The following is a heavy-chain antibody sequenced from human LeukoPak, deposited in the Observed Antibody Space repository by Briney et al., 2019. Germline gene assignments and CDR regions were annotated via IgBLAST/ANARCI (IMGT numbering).Heavy chain of an antibody. J-gene: IGHJ3*02. D-gene: IGHD2-21*02. CDR1: GYTLTELS. CDR3: ARPTCGGDCQDAFDI. CDR2: IIPIFGTA. V-gene: IGHV1-69*13. Sequence: SVKVSCKVSGYTLTELSMHWVRQAPGQGLEWMGGIIPIFGTANYAQKFQGRVTITADESTSTAYMELSSLRSEDTAVYYCARPTCGGDCQDAFDIWGQGTMVTVSS.